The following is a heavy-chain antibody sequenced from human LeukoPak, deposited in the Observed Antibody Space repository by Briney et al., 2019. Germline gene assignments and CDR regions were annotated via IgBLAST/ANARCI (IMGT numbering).Heavy chain of an antibody. Sequence: SETLSLTCAVYGGSFSGYYWSWIRQPPGKGLGWIGEINHSGSTNYNPSLKSRVTISVDTSKNQFSLKLSSVTAADTAVYYCARGPRGYSGYGLLRFDYWGQGTLVSVSS. CDR1: GGSFSGYY. J-gene: IGHJ4*02. CDR3: ARGPRGYSGYGLLRFDY. CDR2: INHSGST. D-gene: IGHD5-12*01. V-gene: IGHV4-34*01.